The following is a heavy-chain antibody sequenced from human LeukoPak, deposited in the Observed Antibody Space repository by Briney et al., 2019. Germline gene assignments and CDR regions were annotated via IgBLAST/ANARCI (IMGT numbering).Heavy chain of an antibody. Sequence: GASVKVSCKASGGTFSSYAISWVRQAPGQGLEWMGGIIPIFGTANYAQKFQGRVTVTTDESTSTAYMELSSLRSEDTAVYYCARDGSSGWYYFDYWGQGTLVTVSS. D-gene: IGHD6-19*01. J-gene: IGHJ4*02. V-gene: IGHV1-69*05. CDR2: IIPIFGTA. CDR1: GGTFSSYA. CDR3: ARDGSSGWYYFDY.